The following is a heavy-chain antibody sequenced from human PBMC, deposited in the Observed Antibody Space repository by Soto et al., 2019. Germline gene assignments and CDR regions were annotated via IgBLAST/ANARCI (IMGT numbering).Heavy chain of an antibody. CDR3: ARHLPLYDILTGYYKPDAFDI. CDR1: GGSISSSSYY. D-gene: IGHD3-9*01. Sequence: QLQLQESGPGLVKPSETLSLTCTVSGGSISSSSYYWGWIRQPPGKGLEWIGSIYYSGSTYYNPSLKSRVTISVDTSKNQFSLMLSSVTAADTAVYYCARHLPLYDILTGYYKPDAFDIWGQGTMVTVSS. CDR2: IYYSGST. V-gene: IGHV4-39*01. J-gene: IGHJ3*02.